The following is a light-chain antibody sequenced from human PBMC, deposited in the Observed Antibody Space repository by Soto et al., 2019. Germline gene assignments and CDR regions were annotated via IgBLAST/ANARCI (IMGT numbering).Light chain of an antibody. CDR2: DAS. CDR1: QGVPDW. Sequence: DIQLTQSPSSLSAPVGDRVNMTCRASQGVPDWMAWYQQKPGKAPELLISDASTLATGVPSRFSGSGSGTEFTLTSLSLQTDDSATYFCQEYKTYAFGPGTKVDIK. V-gene: IGKV1-5*01. CDR3: QEYKTYA. J-gene: IGKJ2*01.